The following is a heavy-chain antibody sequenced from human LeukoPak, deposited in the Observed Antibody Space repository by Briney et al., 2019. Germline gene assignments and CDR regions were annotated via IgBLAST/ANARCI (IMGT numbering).Heavy chain of an antibody. D-gene: IGHD6-19*01. CDR2: ISAYNGNT. Sequence: ASVKVSCKASGYTFTSYGISWVRQAPGQGLEWMGWISAYNGNTNYAQKLQGRVTMTTDTSTSTAYMELRSLRSDDTAVYYCARESGNGYSSGWYPYYYYGMDVWGQGTTVTVSS. CDR1: GYTFTSYG. J-gene: IGHJ6*02. CDR3: ARESGNGYSSGWYPYYYYGMDV. V-gene: IGHV1-18*01.